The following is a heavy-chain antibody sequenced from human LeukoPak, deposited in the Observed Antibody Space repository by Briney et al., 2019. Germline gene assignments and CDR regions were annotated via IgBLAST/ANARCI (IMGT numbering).Heavy chain of an antibody. CDR1: GYTFTTYG. CDR2: ISPYNGNT. D-gene: IGHD2-15*01. J-gene: IGHJ4*02. CDR3: ARDRAVVVAATDS. V-gene: IGHV1-18*01. Sequence: ASVKVSCKASGYTFTTYGISWVRQAPGQGLEWMGWISPYNGNTNYAQKLQGRVTMTTDTSTSTAYMELRSLRSDDTAVYYCARDRAVVVAATDSWGQGTLVTVSS.